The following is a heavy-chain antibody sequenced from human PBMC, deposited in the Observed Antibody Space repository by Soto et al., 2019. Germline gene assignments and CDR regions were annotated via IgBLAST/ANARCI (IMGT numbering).Heavy chain of an antibody. J-gene: IGHJ4*02. V-gene: IGHV1-18*01. CDR1: GYTFTSYG. Sequence: GASVKVSCKASGYTFTSYGSSWVRQAPGQGLEWMGWINANNGNTNYAQKFQGRVTMTTNTSISTAYMELSSLRSEDTAVYYCARRAVGRGDYWGQGTLVTVSS. CDR2: INANNGNT. CDR3: ARRAVGRGDY. D-gene: IGHD3-10*01.